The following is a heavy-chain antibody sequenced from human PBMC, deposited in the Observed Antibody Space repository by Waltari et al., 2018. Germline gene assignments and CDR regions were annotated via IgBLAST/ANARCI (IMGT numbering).Heavy chain of an antibody. V-gene: IGHV3-23*01. CDR3: ARDRDKYSGSHYFEY. CDR1: GFTFSSCA. Sequence: EVQLLESGGGLVQPEGSLGLPCEASGFTFSSCAMSGVAQAPGKGLEWVAGISSNEGDTFYGVSVKGRFTISRDNSKNTLYLQLDSLRDEDTALYYCARDRDKYSGSHYFEYWGQGSLVTVSS. D-gene: IGHD1-26*01. CDR2: ISSNEGDT. J-gene: IGHJ4*02.